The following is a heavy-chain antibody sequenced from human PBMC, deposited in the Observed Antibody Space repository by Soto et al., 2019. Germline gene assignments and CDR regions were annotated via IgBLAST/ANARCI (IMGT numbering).Heavy chain of an antibody. V-gene: IGHV4-30-4*01. CDR2: IYYSGST. CDR1: GGSISSGDYY. CDR3: ARARSGEEGWFDP. J-gene: IGHJ5*02. D-gene: IGHD3-16*01. Sequence: SETLSLTCTVSGGSISSGDYYWSWIRQPPGKGLEWIGYIYYSGSTYYNPSLKSRVTISVDTSKNQFSLKLSSVTAADTAVYYCARARSGEEGWFDPWGQGTLVTVSS.